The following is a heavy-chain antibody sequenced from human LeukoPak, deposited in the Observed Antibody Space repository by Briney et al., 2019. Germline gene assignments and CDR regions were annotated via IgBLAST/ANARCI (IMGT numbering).Heavy chain of an antibody. V-gene: IGHV3-48*01. Sequence: GGSLRLSCAASGFTFSGYSMNWVRQAPGKGLEWVSYISSSSSTTYYADSVKGRFTISRDNAKNSLYLQMNSLRAEDTAVYYCGRQYYDFWSGYYSHYWGQGTLVTVSS. CDR1: GFTFSGYS. CDR2: ISSSSSTT. J-gene: IGHJ4*02. D-gene: IGHD3-3*01. CDR3: GRQYYDFWSGYYSHY.